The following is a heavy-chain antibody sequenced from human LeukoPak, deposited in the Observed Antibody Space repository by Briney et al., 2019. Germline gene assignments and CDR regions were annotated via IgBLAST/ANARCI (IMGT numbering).Heavy chain of an antibody. CDR1: GGSISSGDYY. Sequence: PSETLSLTCTVSGGSISSGDYYWSWIRQHPGKGLEWIGYIYYSGSTYYNPSLKSRVTISVDTSKNQFSLKLSSVTAADTAVYYCARGGPYYDYVWGSYLPATDYWGQGTLVTVSS. D-gene: IGHD3-16*02. CDR3: ARGGPYYDYVWGSYLPATDY. CDR2: IYYSGST. J-gene: IGHJ4*02. V-gene: IGHV4-31*03.